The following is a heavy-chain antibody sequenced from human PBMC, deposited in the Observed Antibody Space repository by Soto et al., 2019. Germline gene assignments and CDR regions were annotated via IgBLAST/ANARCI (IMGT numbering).Heavy chain of an antibody. V-gene: IGHV3-21*01. J-gene: IGHJ5*02. CDR1: GFTFNTYD. Sequence: EVQLVESGGGLVKPGGSLRLSCAASGFTFNTYDMNWVRQAPGTGLEWVSSITTSSAYIYYADSLKGRITISRDNAKNSLFLQMNSLRAEDTAVYYCVRSGTARLLRHSWFDTWGQGTRVTFSS. D-gene: IGHD5-12*01. CDR2: ITTSSAYI. CDR3: VRSGTARLLRHSWFDT.